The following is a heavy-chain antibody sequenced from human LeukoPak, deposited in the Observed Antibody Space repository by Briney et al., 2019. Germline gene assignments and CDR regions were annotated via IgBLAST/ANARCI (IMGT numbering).Heavy chain of an antibody. CDR3: ARDSNSYGSGATIDY. D-gene: IGHD3-10*01. CDR2: VTSDGTNS. Sequence: PGGSLRLSCAASGFTFDDYAMHWVRQAPGKGLEWVSHVTSDGTNSRNADSVKGRFTISRDNAKNTLYLQMSSLRAGDTAVYYCARDSNSYGSGATIDYWGQGTLVTVSS. J-gene: IGHJ4*02. CDR1: GFTFDDYA. V-gene: IGHV3-74*01.